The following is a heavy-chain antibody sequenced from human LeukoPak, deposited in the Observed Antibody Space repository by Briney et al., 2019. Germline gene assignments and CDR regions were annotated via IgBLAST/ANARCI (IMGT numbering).Heavy chain of an antibody. CDR3: ASGARPTLLSSSPPGGDY. J-gene: IGHJ4*02. V-gene: IGHV1-69*04. D-gene: IGHD6-6*01. CDR1: GGTFSSYA. CDR2: IIPIHGIA. Sequence: ASVTVSCKASGGTFSSYAISWMRLAPGQGLEWMGRIIPIHGIANYAQKFQGRVTITAVKSTSTAYMELSSLRSEDTAVYYCASGARPTLLSSSPPGGDYWGQGTLVTVSS.